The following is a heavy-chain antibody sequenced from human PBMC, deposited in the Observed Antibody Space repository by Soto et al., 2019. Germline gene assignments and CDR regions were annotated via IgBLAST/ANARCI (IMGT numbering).Heavy chain of an antibody. CDR1: GGSIGSYY. CDR2: IFISGST. D-gene: IGHD4-17*01. Sequence: QVQLQESGPGLVKPSETLSLTCTVSGGSIGSYYWIWIRQSAGKGLEWIGRIFISGSTNYNPSLESRVTMSVDTSKNQFSLKLSSVTAADTAVYCCASALLDYGDYYFDNWGQGTLVTVYS. V-gene: IGHV4-4*07. CDR3: ASALLDYGDYYFDN. J-gene: IGHJ4*02.